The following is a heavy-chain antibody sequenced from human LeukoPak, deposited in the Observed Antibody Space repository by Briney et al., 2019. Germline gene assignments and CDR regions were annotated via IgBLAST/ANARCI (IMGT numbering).Heavy chain of an antibody. D-gene: IGHD4-17*01. CDR2: IYYSGST. Sequence: SETLSLTCTVSGGSISSHYWSWIRQPPGKGLEWIGSIYYSGSTNYNPSLKSRVTISIDTSKNQFSLKLSSATAADTAVYYCARLVYGDYVDWYFDLWGRGTLVTVSS. J-gene: IGHJ2*01. CDR1: GGSISSHY. V-gene: IGHV4-59*11. CDR3: ARLVYGDYVDWYFDL.